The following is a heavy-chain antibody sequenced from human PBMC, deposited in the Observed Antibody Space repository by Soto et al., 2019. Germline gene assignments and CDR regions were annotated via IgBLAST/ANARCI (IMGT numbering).Heavy chain of an antibody. V-gene: IGHV4-39*01. D-gene: IGHD3-16*01. CDR3: ASQGAMGDYYYYGMDV. Sequence: SETLSLTGTVSGGSISSSSYYWGWIRQPPGKGLEWIGSIYYIGSTYYNPSLKSRVTISVDTSKNQFSMKLSSVTAADTAVYYCASQGAMGDYYYYGMDVCGQRTTVGVCS. CDR1: GGSISSSSYY. J-gene: IGHJ6*01. CDR2: IYYIGST.